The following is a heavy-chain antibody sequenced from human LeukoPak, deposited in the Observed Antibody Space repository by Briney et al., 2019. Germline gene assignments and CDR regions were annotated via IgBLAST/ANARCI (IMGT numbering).Heavy chain of an antibody. D-gene: IGHD3-10*01. J-gene: IGHJ5*02. V-gene: IGHV3-20*04. CDR2: INWNGGST. Sequence: PGGSLRLSCAASGFTFDDYGMSWVRQAPGKGLEWVSGINWNGGSTGYADSVRGRFTISRDNAKNSLYLQMDSLRAEDTAVYYCANSRGHGSGNLWGQGTLVTVSS. CDR1: GFTFDDYG. CDR3: ANSRGHGSGNL.